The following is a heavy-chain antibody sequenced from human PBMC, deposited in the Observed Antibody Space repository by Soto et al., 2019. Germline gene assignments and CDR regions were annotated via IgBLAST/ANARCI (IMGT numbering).Heavy chain of an antibody. D-gene: IGHD3-10*01. CDR2: IYYSGST. V-gene: IGHV4-59*01. CDR1: GGSISSYY. J-gene: IGHJ4*02. CDR3: ARGWSGDDAFNY. Sequence: SETLSLTCTVSGGSISSYYWSWIRQPPGKGLEWIGYIYYSGSTNYNPSLKSRVTISVDTSKNQFSLKLSSVTAADTAVYYCARGWSGDDAFNYWGQGTLVTVSS.